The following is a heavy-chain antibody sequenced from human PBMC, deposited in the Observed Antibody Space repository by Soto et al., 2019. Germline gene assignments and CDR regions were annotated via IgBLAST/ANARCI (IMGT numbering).Heavy chain of an antibody. J-gene: IGHJ6*02. Sequence: QVQLQQWGAGLLKPSETLSLTCAVYGGSFSGYYWSWIRQPPGKGLEWIGEINHSGSTNYNPSLKRRVTISVDTSKNQFSLKLSSVTAADTAVYYCARGGKTVTTLYYYYGMDVWGQGTTVTVSS. CDR2: INHSGST. CDR1: GGSFSGYY. V-gene: IGHV4-34*01. D-gene: IGHD4-17*01. CDR3: ARGGKTVTTLYYYYGMDV.